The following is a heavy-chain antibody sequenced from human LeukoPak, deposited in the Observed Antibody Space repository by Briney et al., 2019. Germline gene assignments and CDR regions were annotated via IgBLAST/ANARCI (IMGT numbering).Heavy chain of an antibody. D-gene: IGHD2-2*01. V-gene: IGHV3-30*02. CDR1: GFTFSSYG. CDR3: AAIVVVPAAAPDAFDI. J-gene: IGHJ3*02. CDR2: IRYDGSNK. Sequence: GGSLRLSCAASGFTFSSYGMNWVRQAPGKGLEWVTFIRYDGSNKYYADSVKGRFTISRDNSKNTLYLQMNSLRAEDTAVYYCAAIVVVPAAAPDAFDIWGQGTMVTVSS.